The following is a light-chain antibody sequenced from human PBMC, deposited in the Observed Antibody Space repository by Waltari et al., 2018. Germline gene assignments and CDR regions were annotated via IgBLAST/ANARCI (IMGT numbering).Light chain of an antibody. V-gene: IGLV2-23*02. Sequence: QSALTQPASVSGSPGQSITFSCTGTSSDVGSYNLVSWYQQHPGKAPKLMIYEVVKRPSGVSNRFSGSTSANAASLTISGLQAEDEGDYYCCSYARSGTVLFGGGTKLTVL. J-gene: IGLJ2*01. CDR1: SSDVGSYNL. CDR3: CSYARSGTVL. CDR2: EVV.